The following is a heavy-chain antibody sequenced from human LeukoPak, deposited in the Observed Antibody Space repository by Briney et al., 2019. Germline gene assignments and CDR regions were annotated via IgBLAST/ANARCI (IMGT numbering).Heavy chain of an antibody. CDR2: IYPGDSHT. D-gene: IGHD1-26*01. J-gene: IGHJ4*02. CDR3: ARVGSGATPFDY. V-gene: IGHV5-51*01. CDR1: GYSFTNFW. Sequence: GESLKISCKGYGYSFTNFWIGWVRQMPGKLLELMGIIYPGDSHTKHSPSFQGQVTITADKSINTAYLQWSSLKASNTAMYYCARVGSGATPFDYWGQGTLVTVSS.